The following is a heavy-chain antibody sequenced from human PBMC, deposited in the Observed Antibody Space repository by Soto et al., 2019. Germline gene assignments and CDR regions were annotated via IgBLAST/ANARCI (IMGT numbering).Heavy chain of an antibody. CDR1: GYTFTSYA. J-gene: IGHJ4*02. CDR3: ARVPVLLWSGQIKAYDY. CDR2: INAGNGNT. Sequence: GASVKVSCKASGYTFTSYAMHWVRQAPGQRLEWMGWINAGNGNTKYSQKFQGRVTITRDTSASTAYMELSSLRSEDTAVYYCARVPVLLWSGQIKAYDYWGQGTLVTVSS. D-gene: IGHD3-10*01. V-gene: IGHV1-3*01.